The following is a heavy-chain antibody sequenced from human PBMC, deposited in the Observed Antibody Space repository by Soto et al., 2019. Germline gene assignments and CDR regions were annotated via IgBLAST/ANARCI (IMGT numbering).Heavy chain of an antibody. CDR1: GYSFTSYG. CDR3: GRCRTDSYAMDV. Sequence: RASVKVSCKASGYSFTSYGIAWVRQVPGQGPEWMGWISPYNGRTNYAQSVQGRVVMTTDISTNIVYLELRSLRSDDTAMYYCGRCRTDSYAMDVWGQGTTVTVSS. D-gene: IGHD1-1*01. CDR2: ISPYNGRT. J-gene: IGHJ6*02. V-gene: IGHV1-18*01.